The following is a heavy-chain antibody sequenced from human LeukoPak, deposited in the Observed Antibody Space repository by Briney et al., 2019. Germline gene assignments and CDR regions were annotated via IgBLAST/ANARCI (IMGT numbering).Heavy chain of an antibody. J-gene: IGHJ4*02. D-gene: IGHD5-12*01. CDR2: IKQDGSEK. Sequence: GGTLRLSCAASGFTFSSYWMSWVRQAPGKGLEWVANIKQDGSEKNYVDSVKGRFTISRDNAKNSLDLQMNSLRAEDTAVYYCARAGGYASSWAYWGQGTLVTVSS. V-gene: IGHV3-7*01. CDR1: GFTFSSYW. CDR3: ARAGGYASSWAY.